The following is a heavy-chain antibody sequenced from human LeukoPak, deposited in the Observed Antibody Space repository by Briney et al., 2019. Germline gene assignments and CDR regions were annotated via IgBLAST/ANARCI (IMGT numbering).Heavy chain of an antibody. CDR2: IYYSGST. J-gene: IGHJ3*02. Sequence: SETLSLTCTVSGGSISSSSYYWGWIRQPPGKGLEWIGSIYYSGSTYYNPSLKSRVTISVDTSKNQFSLKLSSVTAADTAVYYCASILVGANEAVDDAFDIWGQGTMVTVSS. CDR1: GGSISSSSYY. CDR3: ASILVGANEAVDDAFDI. V-gene: IGHV4-39*07. D-gene: IGHD1-26*01.